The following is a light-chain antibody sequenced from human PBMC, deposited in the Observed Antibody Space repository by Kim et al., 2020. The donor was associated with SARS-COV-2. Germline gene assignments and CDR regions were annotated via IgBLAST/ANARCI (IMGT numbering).Light chain of an antibody. CDR3: QHYNSYSET. V-gene: IGKV1-5*03. Sequence: ASVGDRVPITCRASQSISTWLAWYQQKPGKAPELLIYMASSLKSGVPSRFSGSGSGTEFTLTISSLQPDDFATYYCQHYNSYSETFGPGTKVDIK. CDR2: MAS. CDR1: QSISTW. J-gene: IGKJ3*01.